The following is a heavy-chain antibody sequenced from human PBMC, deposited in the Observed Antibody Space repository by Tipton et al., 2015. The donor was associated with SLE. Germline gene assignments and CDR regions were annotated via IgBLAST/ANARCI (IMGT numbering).Heavy chain of an antibody. Sequence: SLRLSCAASGFTFSSYGMHWVRQAPGKGLEWVAVIWYDGSNKYYADSVKGRFTISRDNSKNTLYLQMNSLRAEDTAVYYCAAAVAGPDAFDIWGQGTMVTVSS. V-gene: IGHV3-33*08. J-gene: IGHJ3*02. CDR1: GFTFSSYG. CDR2: IWYDGSNK. CDR3: AAAVAGPDAFDI. D-gene: IGHD6-19*01.